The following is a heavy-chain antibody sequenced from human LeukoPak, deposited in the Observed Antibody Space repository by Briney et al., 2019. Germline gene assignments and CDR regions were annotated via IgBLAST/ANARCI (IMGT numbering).Heavy chain of an antibody. Sequence: PGGSLRLSCSASGFTFMTYAMHWVRQAPGKGLEYVSAISSNGGTTYYADSVKGRFAISRDNSKNTLYLQMSSLRAEDTAVYYCAARRVGLGELSLGVDFDYWGQGTLVTVSS. CDR3: AARRVGLGELSLGVDFDY. V-gene: IGHV3-64D*08. CDR2: ISSNGGTT. CDR1: GFTFMTYA. J-gene: IGHJ4*02. D-gene: IGHD3-16*02.